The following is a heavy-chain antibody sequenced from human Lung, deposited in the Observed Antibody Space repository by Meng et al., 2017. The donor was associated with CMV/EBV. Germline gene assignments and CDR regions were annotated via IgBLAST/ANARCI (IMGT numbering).Heavy chain of an antibody. CDR1: GGPMIRLNG. J-gene: IGHJ4*02. V-gene: IGHV4-4*02. CDR2: SYHNGCT. CDR3: ARADKVRFDY. Sequence: SGRGWGMPSGAPSLPWPCSGGPMIRLNGGRWVRQPPGKGLGWIGESYHNGCTNYTPSLKSRVSISVYKPKKQFALKLSSGTAADTAVYYCARADKVRFDYWGQGTLVTVSS.